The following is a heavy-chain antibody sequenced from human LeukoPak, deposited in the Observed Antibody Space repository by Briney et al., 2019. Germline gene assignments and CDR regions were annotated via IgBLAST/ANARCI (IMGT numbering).Heavy chain of an antibody. V-gene: IGHV1-2*02. J-gene: IGHJ4*02. Sequence: GASVKVSCKASGYTFTGYYMHWVRQAPGQGLEWMGWINPNSGGTNYAQKFQGRVTMTRDTSISTAYMELSRLRSDDTAVYYCARNKYYYDSSGRDYWGRGTLVTVSS. CDR2: INPNSGGT. CDR3: ARNKYYYDSSGRDY. CDR1: GYTFTGYY. D-gene: IGHD3-22*01.